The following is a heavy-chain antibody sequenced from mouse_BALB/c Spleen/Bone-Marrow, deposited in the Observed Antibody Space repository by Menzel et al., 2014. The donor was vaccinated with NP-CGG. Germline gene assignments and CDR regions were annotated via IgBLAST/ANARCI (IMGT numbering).Heavy chain of an antibody. V-gene: IGHV1-9*01. J-gene: IGHJ4*01. CDR1: GYTFSSYW. CDR3: AREDIATVVEMDY. CDR2: ILPGSGST. Sequence: VKLVESGAELMKPGASVRISCKATGYTFSSYWIEWVKQRPGHGLEWIGEILPGSGSTNYNEKFKGKATFTADTSSNTAYMQLSSLTSEGSAVYYCAREDIATVVEMDYWGQGTSVTVSS. D-gene: IGHD1-1*01.